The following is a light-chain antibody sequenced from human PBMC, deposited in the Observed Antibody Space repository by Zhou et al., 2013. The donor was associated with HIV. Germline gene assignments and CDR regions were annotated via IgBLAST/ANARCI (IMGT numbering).Light chain of an antibody. Sequence: DIQMTQSPSSLSASVGDRVTITCRASQSISRYLNWYQQKPGKAPKLLIYAASSLQSGVPSRFSGSGSGTDFTLTISSLQPEDFATYYCQHTFTTPITFGGGTRVEIK. V-gene: IGKV1-39*01. CDR1: QSISRY. CDR3: QHTFTTPIT. J-gene: IGKJ4*01. CDR2: AAS.